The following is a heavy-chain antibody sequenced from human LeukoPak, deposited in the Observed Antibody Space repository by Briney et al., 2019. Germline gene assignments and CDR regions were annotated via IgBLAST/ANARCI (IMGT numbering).Heavy chain of an antibody. CDR1: GDTFKNYH. Sequence: ASVKVSCKVFGDTFKNYHISWVRQAPGEGLEWMGWISAYDRNTNYAQQFRGRVTMTTDTSTSTAYMELRSLRSDDTAVYYCARDMMVRGVIFAYYGMDVWGQGTTVTVSS. V-gene: IGHV1-18*01. CDR2: ISAYDRNT. CDR3: ARDMMVRGVIFAYYGMDV. J-gene: IGHJ6*02. D-gene: IGHD3-10*01.